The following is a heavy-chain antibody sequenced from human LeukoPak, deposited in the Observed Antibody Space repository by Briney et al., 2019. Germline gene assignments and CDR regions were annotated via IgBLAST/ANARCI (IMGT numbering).Heavy chain of an antibody. CDR3: ARESGMIVVVTDY. J-gene: IGHJ4*02. D-gene: IGHD3-22*01. CDR2: INTNTGNP. V-gene: IGHV7-4-1*02. Sequence: ASVKVSCKASGGTFSSYAISWVRQAPGQGLEWMGWINTNTGNPTYAQGFTGRFVFSLDTSVSTAYLQISSLKAEDTAVYYCARESGMIVVVTDYWGQGTLVTVSS. CDR1: GGTFSSYA.